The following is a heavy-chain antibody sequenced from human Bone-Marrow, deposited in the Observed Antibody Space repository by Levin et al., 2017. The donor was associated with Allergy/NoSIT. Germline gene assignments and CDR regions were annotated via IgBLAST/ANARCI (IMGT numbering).Heavy chain of an antibody. Sequence: ASVKVSCKASGYTFTGYYMHWVRQAPGQGLEWMGRINPNSGGTNYAQKFQGRVTMTRDTSISTAYMELSRLRSDDTAVYYCARNSGYDSGGFDYWGQGTLVTVSS. CDR3: ARNSGYDSGGFDY. V-gene: IGHV1-2*06. CDR2: INPNSGGT. CDR1: GYTFTGYY. D-gene: IGHD5-12*01. J-gene: IGHJ4*02.